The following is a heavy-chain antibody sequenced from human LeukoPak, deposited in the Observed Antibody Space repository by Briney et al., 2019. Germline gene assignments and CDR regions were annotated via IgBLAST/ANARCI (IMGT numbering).Heavy chain of an antibody. CDR2: IYYSGST. CDR1: GGSISSYY. V-gene: IGHV4-59*12. Sequence: SETLSLTCTVSGGSISSYYWSWIRQPPGKGLEWIGYIYYSGSTNYNPSLKSRVTISVDTSKNQFSLKMSSVTAADTAVYYCAREFGDSSGYYYLDYWGQGTLVTVSS. J-gene: IGHJ4*02. D-gene: IGHD3-22*01. CDR3: AREFGDSSGYYYLDY.